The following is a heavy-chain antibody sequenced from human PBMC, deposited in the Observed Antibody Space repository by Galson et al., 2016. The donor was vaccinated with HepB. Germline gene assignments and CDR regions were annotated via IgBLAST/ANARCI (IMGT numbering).Heavy chain of an antibody. Sequence: SLRLSCAASGFTFSSYAMHWVRQAPGKGLEWVAVISNDGSSKYYTDIVKGRFTISRDNAKNSLYLQMNSLRDEDTAVYYCARVDEGYYYLIDYWGQGTLVTVSS. J-gene: IGHJ4*02. V-gene: IGHV3-30-3*01. CDR2: ISNDGSSK. CDR1: GFTFSSYA. D-gene: IGHD3-22*01. CDR3: ARVDEGYYYLIDY.